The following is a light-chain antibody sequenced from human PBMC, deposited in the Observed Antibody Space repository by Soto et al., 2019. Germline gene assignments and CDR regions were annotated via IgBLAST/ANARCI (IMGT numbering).Light chain of an antibody. Sequence: QSVLTQPPSVSGAPGQRVTISCTGSSSNIGAGYDVHWYQQLPGTAPKLLIYGNSNRPSGVPDRFSGSKSGTSASLAITGLQAEDEADYYCQPYDSSLSGSPYVFGTGTKVTVL. J-gene: IGLJ1*01. V-gene: IGLV1-40*01. CDR3: QPYDSSLSGSPYV. CDR2: GNS. CDR1: SSNIGAGYD.